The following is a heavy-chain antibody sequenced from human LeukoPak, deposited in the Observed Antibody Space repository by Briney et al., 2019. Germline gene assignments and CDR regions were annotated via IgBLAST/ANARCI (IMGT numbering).Heavy chain of an antibody. V-gene: IGHV1-69-2*01. CDR1: GYTFTDYY. CDR3: ATAAHIVVVTATTWDFQH. Sequence: ASVKISCKVSGYTFTDYYMHWVQQAPGEGLEWMGLVDPEDGETIYAEKFQGRVTITADTSTDTAYMELSSLRSEDTAVYYCATAAHIVVVTATTWDFQHWGQGTLVIVSS. CDR2: VDPEDGET. J-gene: IGHJ1*01. D-gene: IGHD2-21*02.